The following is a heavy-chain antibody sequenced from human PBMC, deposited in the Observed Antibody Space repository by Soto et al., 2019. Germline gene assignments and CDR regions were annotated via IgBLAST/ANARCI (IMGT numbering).Heavy chain of an antibody. Sequence: GGSLRLSCAASGFTFSSYAMSWVRQAPGKGLEWVSAISGSGGSTYYADSVKGRFTISRDNSKNTLYLQMNSLRAEDTAVYYWAKDPSIWGGGGMDVWGQGTTVTVSS. CDR1: GFTFSSYA. J-gene: IGHJ6*02. CDR3: AKDPSIWGGGGMDV. D-gene: IGHD3-16*01. CDR2: ISGSGGST. V-gene: IGHV3-23*01.